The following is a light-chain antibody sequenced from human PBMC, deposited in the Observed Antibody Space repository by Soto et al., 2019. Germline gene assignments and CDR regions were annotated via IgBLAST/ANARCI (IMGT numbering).Light chain of an antibody. CDR2: KAS. J-gene: IGKJ1*01. CDR3: QQYNSYSRT. V-gene: IGKV1-5*03. Sequence: IQMTQSPSTLSASVGDRVTITCRASQSISSWLAWYQQKPGKAPKLLIYKASSLESGVPSRFSGSGSGTEVTLNISSLQPDDFATYYCQQYNSYSRTFGQGTKMQIK. CDR1: QSISSW.